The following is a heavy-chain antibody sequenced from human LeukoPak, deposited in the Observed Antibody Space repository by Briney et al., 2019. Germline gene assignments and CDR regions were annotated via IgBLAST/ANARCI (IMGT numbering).Heavy chain of an antibody. CDR2: INPNSGGT. Sequence: ASVKVSCKASGYTFTGYYMHWVRQAPGQGLEWMGWINPNSGGTNYAQKFQGRVTMTRDTSISTAYMELSRLRSDDTAVYYCAREVAAEGYFDYWGQGTLVTVSS. CDR1: GYTFTGYY. V-gene: IGHV1-2*02. D-gene: IGHD2-15*01. J-gene: IGHJ4*02. CDR3: AREVAAEGYFDY.